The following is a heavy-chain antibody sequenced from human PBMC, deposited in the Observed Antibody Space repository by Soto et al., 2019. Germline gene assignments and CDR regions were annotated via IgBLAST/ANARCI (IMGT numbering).Heavy chain of an antibody. CDR1: GYFIGTGYY. D-gene: IGHD3-3*01. Sequence: SETLSLTCTLSGYFIGTGYYWGCIRQPPGKELEWIGNIFHSGSTSYNPPLSVRVTISLDTSKNQFPFNLTSVTAADTAVFYCARGLEWSGNDYWGQGTLVTVSS. V-gene: IGHV4-38-2*02. J-gene: IGHJ4*02. CDR3: ARGLEWSGNDY. CDR2: IFHSGST.